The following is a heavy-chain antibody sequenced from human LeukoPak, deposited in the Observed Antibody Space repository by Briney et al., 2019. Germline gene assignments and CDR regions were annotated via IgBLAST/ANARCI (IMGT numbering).Heavy chain of an antibody. CDR2: FYTSATP. Sequence: SETLSLTCTVSGGSISSYFWSWIRQPAGKGLEWIGRFYTSATPNYNPSLKSRVTISVDTSRNQFSLKLSSVTAADTAVYYCARRDPYYYDSSGYYYRRNAVFDPWGQGTLVTVSS. CDR3: ARRDPYYYDSSGYYYRRNAVFDP. J-gene: IGHJ5*02. CDR1: GGSISSYF. V-gene: IGHV4-4*07. D-gene: IGHD3-22*01.